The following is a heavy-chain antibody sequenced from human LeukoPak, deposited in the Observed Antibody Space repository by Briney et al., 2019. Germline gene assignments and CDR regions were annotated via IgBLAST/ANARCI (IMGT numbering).Heavy chain of an antibody. CDR3: ARITGIEAAGDY. Sequence: GGSLRLSCAASGFTFAGYAMTWVRQAPGRGLEWVANIKHDGSEKFYVDSVRGRFTISRDNAKNSLYLQLNSLRAEDTALYYCARITGIEAAGDYWGQGTLVTVSS. J-gene: IGHJ4*02. CDR1: GFTFAGYA. CDR2: IKHDGSEK. V-gene: IGHV3-7*04. D-gene: IGHD6-13*01.